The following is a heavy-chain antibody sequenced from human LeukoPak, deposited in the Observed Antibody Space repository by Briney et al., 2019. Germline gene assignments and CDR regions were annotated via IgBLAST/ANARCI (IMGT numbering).Heavy chain of an antibody. CDR3: VRWVVTAQFNAFDI. V-gene: IGHV1-2*02. D-gene: IGHD2-21*02. CDR1: GYSFTGYY. CDR2: INPNSGGT. Sequence: ASVNVSCKASGYSFTGYYIHWVRQAPGQGLEWMGYINPNSGGTNYAQKFQGRVTMTRDTSISTVYMELSRLGSDDTAVYYCVRWVVTAQFNAFDIWGQGTMVTVSS. J-gene: IGHJ3*02.